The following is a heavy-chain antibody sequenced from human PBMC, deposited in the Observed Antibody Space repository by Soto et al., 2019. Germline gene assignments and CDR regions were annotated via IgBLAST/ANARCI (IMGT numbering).Heavy chain of an antibody. CDR2: IYPGDSDT. D-gene: IGHD5-18*01. V-gene: IGHV5-51*01. CDR1: GYSFTSYW. CDR3: ARHGGYSFYDYGMDV. J-gene: IGHJ6*02. Sequence: PGESRKISCKGSGYSFTSYWIGWVRQMPGKGLEWMGIIYPGDSDTRYSPSFQGQVTISADKSISTAYLQWSSLKASDTAMYYCARHGGYSFYDYGMDVWGQGTTVTVSS.